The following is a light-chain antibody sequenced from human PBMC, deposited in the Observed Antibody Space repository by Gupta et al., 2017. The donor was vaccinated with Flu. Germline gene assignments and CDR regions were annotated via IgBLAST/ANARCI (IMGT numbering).Light chain of an antibody. CDR2: QSS. CDR3: QQYLHFPTT. V-gene: IGKV1-5*03. CDR1: QTVNNN. J-gene: IGKJ2*01. Sequence: QMTQSPSTLTASAGDRVSITCRASQTVNNNLAWYQLKPGQAPKVLIFQSSTLDTGVPSRFRGSGSGTEFTLTISGLQPDDFANYICQQYLHFPTTFGQGTKVQIK.